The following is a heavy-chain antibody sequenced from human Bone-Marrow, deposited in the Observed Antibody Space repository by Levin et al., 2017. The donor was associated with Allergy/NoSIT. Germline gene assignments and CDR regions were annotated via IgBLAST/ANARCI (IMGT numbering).Heavy chain of an antibody. D-gene: IGHD6-6*01. Sequence: GGSLRLSCAASGFTFSNYAMSWVRQAPGKGLNWVSAVNGEGGSTYYANSVRGRFTISRDNSKSTLHLQMNSLRVEDTGVYYCAKVRQPLSFDYWGQGVLVSVSS. CDR3: AKVRQPLSFDY. V-gene: IGHV3-23*01. CDR2: VNGEGGST. CDR1: GFTFSNYA. J-gene: IGHJ4*02.